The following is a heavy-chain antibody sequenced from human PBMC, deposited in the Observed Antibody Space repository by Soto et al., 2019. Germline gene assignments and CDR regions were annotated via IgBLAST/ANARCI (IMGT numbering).Heavy chain of an antibody. CDR1: GFTFSTYW. V-gene: IGHV3-74*01. J-gene: IGHJ5*02. CDR2: INADGTTT. CDR3: APVATHSYNWVDP. D-gene: IGHD3-3*02. Sequence: EVHLVESGGGLVQPGVSLRLSCAASGFTFSTYWMHWVRQAPGKGLVWVSRINADGTTTTYADSVKGRFTISRDDAKNTLYMQMNGLTAEDTAVYFCAPVATHSYNWVDPWGPGTLVTISS.